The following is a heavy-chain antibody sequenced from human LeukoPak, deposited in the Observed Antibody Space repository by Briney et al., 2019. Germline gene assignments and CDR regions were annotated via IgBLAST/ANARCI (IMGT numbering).Heavy chain of an antibody. CDR1: GCTFTGYY. V-gene: IGHV1-2*02. CDR2: INPNSGGT. Sequence: GASVKVSCKASGCTFTGYYMHWVRRAPGQGLEWMGWINPNSGGTNYAQKFQGRVTMTRDTSISTAYMELSRLRSDDTAVYYCARVTRGGHYYDSSGYSPYWGQGTLVTVSS. D-gene: IGHD3-22*01. J-gene: IGHJ4*02. CDR3: ARVTRGGHYYDSSGYSPY.